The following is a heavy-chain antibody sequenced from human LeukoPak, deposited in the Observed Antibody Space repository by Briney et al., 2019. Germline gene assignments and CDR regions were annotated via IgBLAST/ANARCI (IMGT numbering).Heavy chain of an antibody. V-gene: IGHV6-1*01. CDR2: TYYRSKWYN. J-gene: IGHJ4*02. D-gene: IGHD6-13*01. Sequence: SQTLSLTCAISGDSVSSNSAAWNWIRQSPSRGLEWLGRTYYRSKWYNDYALSVKSRITIDPDTSKNQFSLQLNSVTPEDTAMYYCARAARYSSSNNVFDYWGLGTLVTVSS. CDR1: GDSVSSNSAA. CDR3: ARAARYSSSNNVFDY.